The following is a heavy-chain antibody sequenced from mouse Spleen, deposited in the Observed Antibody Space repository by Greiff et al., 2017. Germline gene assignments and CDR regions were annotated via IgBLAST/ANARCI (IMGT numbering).Heavy chain of an antibody. V-gene: IGHV3-6*01. CDR2: ISYDGSN. D-gene: IGHD2-3*01. Sequence: VQLQQSGPGLVKPSQSLSLTCSVTGYSITSGYYWNWIRQFPGNKLEWMGYISYDGSNNYNPSLKNRISITRDTSKNQFFLKLNSVTTEDTATYYCARDNDGYGDYWGQGTTLTVSS. J-gene: IGHJ2*01. CDR3: ARDNDGYGDY. CDR1: GYSITSGYY.